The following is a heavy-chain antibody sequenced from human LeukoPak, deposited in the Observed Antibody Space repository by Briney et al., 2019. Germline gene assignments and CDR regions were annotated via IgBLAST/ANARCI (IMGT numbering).Heavy chain of an antibody. CDR3: ATTVTRLSDFDY. V-gene: IGHV1-46*01. J-gene: IGHJ4*02. CDR2: INPSGGST. CDR1: GYTFTSYY. D-gene: IGHD4-11*01. Sequence: ASVKVSCKVSGYTFTSYYMHWVRQAPGQGLEWMGIINPSGGSTSYAQKFQGRVTMTRDTSTSTVYMELSSLRSEDTAVYYCATTVTRLSDFDYWGQGTLVTVSS.